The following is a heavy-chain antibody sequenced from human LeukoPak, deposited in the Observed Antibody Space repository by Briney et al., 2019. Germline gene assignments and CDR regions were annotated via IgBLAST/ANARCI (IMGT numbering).Heavy chain of an antibody. CDR2: INHSGST. CDR3: ARPRYGSRSLDS. J-gene: IGHJ4*02. CDR1: GESFSGHY. D-gene: IGHD3-10*01. Sequence: PSETLSLTCAVYGESFSGHYWTWIRRPPGKGLEWIGEINHSGSTTSNPSLNNRVTISVDTSKNQFSLKLTSVTAADTAVYYCARPRYGSRSLDSWGQGTLVTVSS. V-gene: IGHV4-34*01.